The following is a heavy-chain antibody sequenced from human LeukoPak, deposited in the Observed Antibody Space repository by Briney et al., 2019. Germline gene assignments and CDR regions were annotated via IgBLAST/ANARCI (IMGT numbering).Heavy chain of an antibody. D-gene: IGHD5-18*01. V-gene: IGHV3-23*01. CDR1: GFTFSSYA. CDR3: AKHHDTWGYSYSYLNAQLDY. CDR2: SRGIGNST. J-gene: IGHJ4*02. Sequence: GGSLRLSCEAPGFTFSSYAMTLVRHAAGEGRNCLSGSRGIGNSTFYAGSVKGRFTISRGISENTLYLQMNSLRAEDTALYYCAKHHDTWGYSYSYLNAQLDYWGQGTLVTVFS.